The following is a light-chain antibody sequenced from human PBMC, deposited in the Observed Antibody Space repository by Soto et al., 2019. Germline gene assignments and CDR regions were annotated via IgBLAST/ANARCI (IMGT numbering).Light chain of an antibody. CDR3: QEYEGWPLT. Sequence: ASQSVSNNLAWYQQKPGQAPRLLSYDAFSRATGIPARFSGSESGTEFNLTISMLQSEDFALYYSQEYEGWPLTFGGRTRV. J-gene: IGKJ4*02. CDR2: DAF. V-gene: IGKV3-15*01. CDR1: QSVSNN.